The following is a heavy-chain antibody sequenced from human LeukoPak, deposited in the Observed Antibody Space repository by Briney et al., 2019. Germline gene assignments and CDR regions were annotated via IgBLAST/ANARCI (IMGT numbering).Heavy chain of an antibody. V-gene: IGHV4-4*02. CDR2: IFHSGST. CDR3: ARGIAAAGTYREYFQH. J-gene: IGHJ1*01. D-gene: IGHD6-13*01. CDR1: GVLISDGEW. Sequence: PSETLSLTCAVSGVLISDGEWWSWVRQPPGKGLEWIGEIFHSGSTYYNPSLKSRVTISVDTSKNQFSLKLSSVTAADTAVYYCARGIAAAGTYREYFQHWGQGTLVTVSS.